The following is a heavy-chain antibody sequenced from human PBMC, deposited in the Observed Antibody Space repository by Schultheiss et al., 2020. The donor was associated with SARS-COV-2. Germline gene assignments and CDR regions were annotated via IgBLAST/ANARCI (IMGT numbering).Heavy chain of an antibody. CDR1: GFTFSSYE. CDR2: ISSSSSYT. J-gene: IGHJ4*02. D-gene: IGHD6-19*01. CDR3: ARVGGYSSGWYDY. Sequence: GESLKISCAASGFTFSSYEMNWVRQAPGKGLEWVSYISSSSSYTNYADSVKGRFTISRDNAKNSLYLQMNSLRAEDTAVYYCARVGGYSSGWYDYWGQGTLVTVSS. V-gene: IGHV3-21*05.